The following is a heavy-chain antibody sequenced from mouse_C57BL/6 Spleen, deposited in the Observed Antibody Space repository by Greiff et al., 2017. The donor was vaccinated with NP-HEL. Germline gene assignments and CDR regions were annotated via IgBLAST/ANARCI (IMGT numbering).Heavy chain of an antibody. Sequence: EVQLQQSGPVLVKPGASVKMSCKASGYTFTDYYMNWVKQSHGKSLEWIGVINPYNGGTSYNQKFKGKATLTVDKSSSTAYMELNSLTSEDSAVYYCARSGGGYYDAMDYWGQGTSVTVSS. V-gene: IGHV1-19*01. CDR2: INPYNGGT. CDR1: GYTFTDYY. J-gene: IGHJ4*01. CDR3: ARSGGGYYDAMDY. D-gene: IGHD2-2*01.